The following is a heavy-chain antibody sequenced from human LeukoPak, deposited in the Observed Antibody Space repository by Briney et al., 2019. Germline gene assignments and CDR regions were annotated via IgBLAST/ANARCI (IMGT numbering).Heavy chain of an antibody. V-gene: IGHV4-59*01. CDR1: GGSISSYY. J-gene: IGHJ4*02. CDR3: ARGSSWVKIDY. D-gene: IGHD6-13*01. Sequence: PSETLSLTCTVSGGSISSYYWSWIRQPPGKGLEWIGYIYYSGSTNYNPSLKSRVTISVDTSKNQFSLKPSSVTAADTAVYYCARGSSWVKIDYWGQGTLVTVSS. CDR2: IYYSGST.